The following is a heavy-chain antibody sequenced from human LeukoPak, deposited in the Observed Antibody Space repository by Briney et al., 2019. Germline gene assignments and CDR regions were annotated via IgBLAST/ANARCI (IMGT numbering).Heavy chain of an antibody. CDR3: AKDGDSSGWYGDY. V-gene: IGHV3-43D*03. J-gene: IGHJ4*02. CDR1: GFTFDDYA. CDR2: ISWDGGSS. Sequence: GGSLRLSCAASGFTFDDYAMDWVRQAPGKGLEWLSLISWDGGSSYYADSVKGRFTISRDNSKNSLYLQMNSLRPEDTALYYCAKDGDSSGWYGDYWGQGTLVTVSS. D-gene: IGHD6-19*01.